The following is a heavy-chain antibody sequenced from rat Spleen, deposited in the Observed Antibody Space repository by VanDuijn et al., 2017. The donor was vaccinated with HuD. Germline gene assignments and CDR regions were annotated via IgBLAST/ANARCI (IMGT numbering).Heavy chain of an antibody. CDR3: ATSPGYFFDY. D-gene: IGHD1-4*01. V-gene: IGHV5-29*01. CDR2: ISYDGSNT. J-gene: IGHJ2*01. CDR1: GFTFSDYG. Sequence: EVQLVESGGGLVQPGRSLKVSCAASGFTFSDYGMAWVRQAPTKGLEWVATISYDGSNTHYRDSVKGRFTISRDNAKSILYLQMDSLRSEDTATYYCATSPGYFFDYWGQGVMVTVSS.